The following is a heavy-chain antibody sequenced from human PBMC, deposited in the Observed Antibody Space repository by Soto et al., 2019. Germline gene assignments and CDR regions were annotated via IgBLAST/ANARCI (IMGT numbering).Heavy chain of an antibody. CDR1: GGSISSYY. D-gene: IGHD3-22*01. V-gene: IGHV4-59*01. J-gene: IGHJ5*02. CDR2: IYYSGST. CDR3: ASWYYDSTGVCDP. Sequence: SETLSLTCTVSGGSISSYYWSWIRQPPGKGLEWIGYIYYSGSTNYNPSLKSRVTISVDTSKNQFSLKLSSVTAAETAVYYCASWYYDSTGVCDPWGQGTLVTVSS.